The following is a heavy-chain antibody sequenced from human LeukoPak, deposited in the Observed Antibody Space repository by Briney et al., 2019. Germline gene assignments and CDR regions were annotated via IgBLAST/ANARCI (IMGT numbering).Heavy chain of an antibody. CDR1: GGTFSSYA. CDR2: IIPIFGTA. V-gene: IGHV1-69*13. CDR3: ARGMTTLPYYYYGMDV. Sequence: GASVKISCKASGGTFSSYAISWVRQAPGQGLEWMGGIIPIFGTANYAQKFQGRVTITADESTSTAYMELSSLRSEDTAVYYCARGMTTLPYYYYGMDVWGQGTTVTVSS. J-gene: IGHJ6*02. D-gene: IGHD4-11*01.